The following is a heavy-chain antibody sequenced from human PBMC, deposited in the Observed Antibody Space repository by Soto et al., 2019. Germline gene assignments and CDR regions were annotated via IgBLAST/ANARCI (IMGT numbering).Heavy chain of an antibody. V-gene: IGHV3-30*18. Sequence: QVQLVESGGGVVQPGRSLRLSCAASGFTFSAYGIHWVRQAPGKGLEWVAVISHDGSKTNYADSVKGRFTISRDNSKDKVNPPMDDLRAEDTAVYYCAKDTYYYSRCGYYAFASWGQGTLVTVSS. J-gene: IGHJ4*02. CDR2: ISHDGSKT. D-gene: IGHD3-22*01. CDR1: GFTFSAYG. CDR3: AKDTYYYSRCGYYAFAS.